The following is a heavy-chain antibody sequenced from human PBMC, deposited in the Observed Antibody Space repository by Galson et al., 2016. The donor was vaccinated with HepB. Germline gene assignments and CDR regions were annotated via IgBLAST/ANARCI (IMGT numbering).Heavy chain of an antibody. Sequence: SLRLSCAASGFTFSSYSMNWVRQAPGKGLEWVSYISSGSSTIFYADSVKGRFTISRDRGKNSLFLQMNSLREEETDVYYCARGNNWNDASPWGHYYYGMDVWGQGTTVTVSS. J-gene: IGHJ6*02. V-gene: IGHV3-48*02. CDR1: GFTFSSYS. CDR2: ISSGSSTI. CDR3: ARGNNWNDASPWGHYYYGMDV. D-gene: IGHD1-1*01.